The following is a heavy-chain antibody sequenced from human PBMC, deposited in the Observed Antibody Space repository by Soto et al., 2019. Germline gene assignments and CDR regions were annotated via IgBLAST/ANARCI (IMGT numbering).Heavy chain of an antibody. D-gene: IGHD4-17*01. V-gene: IGHV2-5*02. Sequence: GSGPTLVNPTQTLTLTCTFSGFSLSTSGVGVGWIRQPPGKALEWLALIYWDDDKRYSPSLKSRLTITKDTSKNQLVLTMTNMDTVDTATYYCAHNLNYGYGDYFYFDYWGQGTLVTVSS. CDR2: IYWDDDK. J-gene: IGHJ4*02. CDR1: GFSLSTSGVG. CDR3: AHNLNYGYGDYFYFDY.